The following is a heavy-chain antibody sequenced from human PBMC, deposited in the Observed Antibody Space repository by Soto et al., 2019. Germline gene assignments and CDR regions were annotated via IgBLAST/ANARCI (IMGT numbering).Heavy chain of an antibody. V-gene: IGHV4-30-4*01. J-gene: IGHJ4*02. Sequence: LSLTCTVSGDSLSSPHYYWTWIRQPPGKGLGGVGYIYYTGNNFYNPALKSRVAMSVDPSTNQFSLKLASVTDADTAVYFCAREPKQNYDSSPWNGGFDSWGPGTLVTVSS. CDR3: AREPKQNYDSSPWNGGFDS. CDR1: GDSLSSPHYY. D-gene: IGHD3-22*01. CDR2: IYYTGNN.